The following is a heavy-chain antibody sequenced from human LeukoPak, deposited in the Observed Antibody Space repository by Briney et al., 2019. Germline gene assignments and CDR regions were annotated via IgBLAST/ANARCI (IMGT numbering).Heavy chain of an antibody. J-gene: IGHJ4*02. CDR3: ARVPWIQLWYFDY. V-gene: IGHV1-18*01. CDR1: GFTFTVEY. CDR2: ISAYNGNT. Sequence: ASVKVSCKSSGFTFTVEYIHWVRQAPGQGLEWMGWISAYNGNTNYAQKLQGRVTMTTDTSTSTAYMELRSLRSDDTAVYYCARVPWIQLWYFDYWGQGTLVTVSS. D-gene: IGHD5-18*01.